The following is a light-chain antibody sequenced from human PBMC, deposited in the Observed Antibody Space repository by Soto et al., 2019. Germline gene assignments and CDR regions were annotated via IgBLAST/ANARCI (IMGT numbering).Light chain of an antibody. CDR3: QQTHSFPLT. J-gene: IGKJ3*01. Sequence: DIQMTQSPTSVSASVGDRVTVTCRASQGVSSWLAWYQHKPGKAPNLLIYATSNLQSGVPSRFGGSGSGTDFTLTISSLQPEDFATYYCQQTHSFPLTFGPGTKVDIK. V-gene: IGKV1-12*01. CDR2: ATS. CDR1: QGVSSW.